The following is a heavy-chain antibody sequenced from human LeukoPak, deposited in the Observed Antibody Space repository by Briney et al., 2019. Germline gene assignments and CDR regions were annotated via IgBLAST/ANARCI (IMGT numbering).Heavy chain of an antibody. Sequence: SETLSLTCTVSGGSISTYYWSWIRQPPGKGLEWIAYVFYSGRTSYNPSLKSRVTISVDTSMNQFSLKLSSVAAADTAVYYCARLGNWFDAFDIWGQGTMVTVSS. V-gene: IGHV4-59*01. D-gene: IGHD1-20*01. CDR2: VFYSGRT. J-gene: IGHJ3*02. CDR1: GGSISTYY. CDR3: ARLGNWFDAFDI.